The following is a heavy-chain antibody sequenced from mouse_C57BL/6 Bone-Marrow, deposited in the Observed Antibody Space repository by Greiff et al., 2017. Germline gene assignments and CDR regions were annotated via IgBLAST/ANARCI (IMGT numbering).Heavy chain of an antibody. Sequence: QVQLQQSGAELARPGASVKLSCKASGYTFTSYGISWVKQRTGQGLEWIGEIYPRSGNTYYNEKFKGKATLTADKTSSTAYMEIRSLTSEDSAVYFCASLYDYAMDYWGQGTSVTVSS. D-gene: IGHD1-1*01. V-gene: IGHV1-81*01. CDR1: GYTFTSYG. CDR3: ASLYDYAMDY. CDR2: IYPRSGNT. J-gene: IGHJ4*01.